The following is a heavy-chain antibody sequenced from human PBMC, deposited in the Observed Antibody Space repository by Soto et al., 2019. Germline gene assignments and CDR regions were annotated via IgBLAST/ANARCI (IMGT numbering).Heavy chain of an antibody. CDR3: AKENSDRAFDI. CDR2: ISSTSNYI. CDR1: GFTFTSYS. Sequence: GGSLRLSCEASGFTFTSYSMDWVHQAPGKGLEWVSSISSTSNYIYHVDSVKGRFTISRDNAKKSLYLQMNSLRAEDTAVYYCAKENSDRAFDIWGQGTMVTVSS. V-gene: IGHV3-21*01. D-gene: IGHD2-15*01. J-gene: IGHJ3*02.